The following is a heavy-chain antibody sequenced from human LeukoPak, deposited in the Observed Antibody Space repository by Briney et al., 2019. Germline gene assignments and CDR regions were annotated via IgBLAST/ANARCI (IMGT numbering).Heavy chain of an antibody. CDR2: ISGSSGST. CDR3: VKDGNMQV. V-gene: IGHV3-23*01. CDR1: GFTFGSFV. Sequence: TGGSLRLSCAASGFTFGSFVMTWVRQAPGKGLEWVSSISGSSGSTYYYADSVKGRFTISRDNSKNTLYLQMNSLRAEDTAIYYCVKDGNMQVWGQGTTVTVSS. J-gene: IGHJ6*02.